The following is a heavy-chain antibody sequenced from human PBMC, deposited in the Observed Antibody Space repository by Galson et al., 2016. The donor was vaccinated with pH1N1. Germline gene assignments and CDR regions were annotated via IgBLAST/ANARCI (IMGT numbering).Heavy chain of an antibody. CDR1: GYRFTSYW. V-gene: IGHV5-51*03. D-gene: IGHD4-17*01. J-gene: IGHJ3*02. Sequence: QSGAEVKQAGESLKISCKASGYRFTSYWIAWVRQVSGKGLEWVGVVNPGGSTIRYSPPFQGQVTISSDKSINTAYLQWISLKASDTATYYCARQYDFGDYRRDAVDIWGQGTMDIVSS. CDR3: ARQYDFGDYRRDAVDI. CDR2: VNPGGSTI.